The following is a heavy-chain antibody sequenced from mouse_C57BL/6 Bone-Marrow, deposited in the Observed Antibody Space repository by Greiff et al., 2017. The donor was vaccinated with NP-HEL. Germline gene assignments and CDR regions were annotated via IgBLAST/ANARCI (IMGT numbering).Heavy chain of an antibody. V-gene: IGHV5-6*01. J-gene: IGHJ3*01. D-gene: IGHD1-1*01. CDR1: GFTFSSYG. Sequence: EVKLLESGGDLVKPGGSLKLSCAASGFTFSSYGMSWVRQTPDKRLEWVATISSGGSYTYYPDSVKGRFTISRDNAKNTLYLQMSSLKSEDTAMYYCARSLYYYGSSSFAYWGQGTLVTVSA. CDR2: ISSGGSYT. CDR3: ARSLYYYGSSSFAY.